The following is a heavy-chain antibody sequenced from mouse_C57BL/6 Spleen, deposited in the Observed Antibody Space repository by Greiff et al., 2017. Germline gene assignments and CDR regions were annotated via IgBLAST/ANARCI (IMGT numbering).Heavy chain of an antibody. Sequence: EVMLVESGGGLVKPGGSLKLSCAASGFTFSDYGMHWVRQAPEKGLEWVAYISSGSSTIYYADTVKGRFTISRDNAKNTLCLQMTSLRSEDTAMYYCARADYYGSSYVVFDYWGQGTTLTVSS. D-gene: IGHD1-1*01. J-gene: IGHJ2*01. CDR3: ARADYYGSSYVVFDY. V-gene: IGHV5-17*01. CDR1: GFTFSDYG. CDR2: ISSGSSTI.